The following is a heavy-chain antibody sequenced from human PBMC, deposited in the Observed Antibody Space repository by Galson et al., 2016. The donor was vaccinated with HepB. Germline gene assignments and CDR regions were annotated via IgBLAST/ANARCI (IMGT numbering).Heavy chain of an antibody. J-gene: IGHJ4*02. CDR1: GFTFSSFS. Sequence: SLRLSCAASGFTFSSFSMNWVRQAPGKGLEWVSYIHSSSRTIYYADSVKGRFTISRDNARNSLYLQMNSLRAEDTAVYYCATYSGSYRLGYWGQGTLVTVSS. CDR2: IHSSSRTI. D-gene: IGHD1-26*01. V-gene: IGHV3-48*01. CDR3: ATYSGSYRLGY.